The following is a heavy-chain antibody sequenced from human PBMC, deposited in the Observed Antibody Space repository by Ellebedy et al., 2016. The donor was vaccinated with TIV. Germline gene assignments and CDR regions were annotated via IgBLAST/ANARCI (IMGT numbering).Heavy chain of an antibody. J-gene: IGHJ4*02. CDR3: AKDRTPGDGYWVFDN. CDR1: GFTFSGYA. D-gene: IGHD5-18*01. CDR2: INNGGRTT. Sequence: GESLKISCVASGFTFSGYAMSWVRQAPGKGLEWVSGINNGGRTTSYADSVKGRFTISRENSKRTVDLQMNSLRAEDTAVYFCAKDRTPGDGYWVFDNWGQGTLVSVSS. V-gene: IGHV3-23*01.